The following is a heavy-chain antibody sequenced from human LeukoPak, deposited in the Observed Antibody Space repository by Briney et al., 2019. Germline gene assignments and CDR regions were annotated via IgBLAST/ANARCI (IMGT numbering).Heavy chain of an antibody. Sequence: PSGGSLRLSCAASGFTFSSYAMSWVRQAPGKGLEWVSAISGSGGSTYYADSVKGRFTISRGNSKNTLYLQMNSLRAEDTAVYYCAGNLDTAMAWVDYWGQGTLVTVSS. CDR1: GFTFSSYA. D-gene: IGHD5-18*01. CDR2: ISGSGGST. V-gene: IGHV3-23*01. CDR3: AGNLDTAMAWVDY. J-gene: IGHJ4*02.